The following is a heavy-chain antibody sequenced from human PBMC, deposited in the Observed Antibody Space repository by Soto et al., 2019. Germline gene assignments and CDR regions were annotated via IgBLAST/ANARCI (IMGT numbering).Heavy chain of an antibody. CDR1: GGTFSSYT. CDR3: ARGVVDATYASGI. Sequence: ASVKVSCKASGGTFSSYTISWVRQAPGQGLEWMGRIIPILGIANYAQKFQGRVTITADKSTGTAYMELRSLRSEDTAVYHSARGVVDATYASGIWGQRSMFT. D-gene: IGHD2-15*01. CDR2: IIPILGIA. V-gene: IGHV1-69*02. J-gene: IGHJ3*02.